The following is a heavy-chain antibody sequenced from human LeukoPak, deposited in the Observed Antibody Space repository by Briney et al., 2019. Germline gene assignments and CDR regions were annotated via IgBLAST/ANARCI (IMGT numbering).Heavy chain of an antibody. Sequence: SETLSLTCTVSGGSISSSSYYWGWIRQPPGKGLEWLGRIYYSGSTYYNPSLKSRVTISVDTSKNQLSLELSSGPDADTAVYYCARKLLEEQWLAFYYYMDVGGKGPTATAS. CDR1: GGSISSSSYY. V-gene: IGHV4-39*01. CDR3: ARKLLEEQWLAFYYYMDV. D-gene: IGHD6-19*01. CDR2: IYYSGST. J-gene: IGHJ6*03.